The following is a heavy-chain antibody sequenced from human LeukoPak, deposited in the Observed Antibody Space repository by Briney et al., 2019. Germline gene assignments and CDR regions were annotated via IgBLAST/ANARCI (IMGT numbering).Heavy chain of an antibody. CDR1: GFTFSDCA. J-gene: IGHJ6*02. V-gene: IGHV3-23*01. CDR3: AKDLHYYVATDV. D-gene: IGHD3-10*02. Sequence: PGGSLRLSCAASGFTFSDCAITWVRQAPGQGLEWVSSIGSDDNKHYSESAKGRFAISRDNSKNTLFLQMNSLRAEDTAVYYCAKDLHYYVATDVWGQGTTVTVSS. CDR2: IGSDDNK.